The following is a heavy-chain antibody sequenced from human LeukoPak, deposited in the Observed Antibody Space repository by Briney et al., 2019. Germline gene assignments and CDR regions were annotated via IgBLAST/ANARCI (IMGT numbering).Heavy chain of an antibody. J-gene: IGHJ4*02. CDR2: IIPILGIA. CDR1: GGTFSSYA. D-gene: IGHD6-13*01. V-gene: IGHV1-69*10. Sequence: VKVSCKASGGTFSSYAISWVQQAPGQGLEWMGRIIPILGIANYAQKFQGRVTITADKSTSTAYMELSSLRSEDTAVYYCARGRIVDSSSWYLFDYWGQGTLVTVSS. CDR3: ARGRIVDSSSWYLFDY.